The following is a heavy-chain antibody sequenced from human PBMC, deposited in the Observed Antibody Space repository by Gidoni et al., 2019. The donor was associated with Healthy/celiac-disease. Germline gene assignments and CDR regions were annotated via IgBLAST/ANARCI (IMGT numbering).Heavy chain of an antibody. CDR3: ARGHDFWSGYPSCGFDY. CDR1: GFPCSSDE. CDR2: ISLSAGTI. V-gene: IGHV3-48*03. Sequence: VQLVGSGGGVVQPGGALRLSCAAPGFPCSSDEMNWVRLAPGQGLACVSYISLSAGTIYYAYSVKGRFTISSDNAKNSLYLQMNSLRAEDTAFYYCARGHDFWSGYPSCGFDYWGQGILVTVSS. D-gene: IGHD3-3*01. J-gene: IGHJ4*02.